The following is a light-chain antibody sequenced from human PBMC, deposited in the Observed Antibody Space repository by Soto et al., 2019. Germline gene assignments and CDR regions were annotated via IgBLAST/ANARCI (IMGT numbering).Light chain of an antibody. CDR1: QTVSSY. CDR2: GAS. V-gene: IGKV3-15*01. CDR3: QQYNNWTT. Sequence: EIVLTQSPATLSLSPGERATLSCRASQTVSSYLAWYQQKPGQAPRLLIFGASTRATGIPDRFSGSGSGTDFTLTISSLQSEDFAVYYCQQYNNWTTFGQGTRLEIK. J-gene: IGKJ5*01.